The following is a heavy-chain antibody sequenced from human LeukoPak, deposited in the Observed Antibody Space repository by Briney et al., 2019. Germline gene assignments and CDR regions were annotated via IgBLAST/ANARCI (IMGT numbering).Heavy chain of an antibody. D-gene: IGHD3-3*01. V-gene: IGHV4-34*01. CDR2: INHSGST. J-gene: IGHJ5*02. CDR1: GGSFSGYY. Sequence: SETLSLTCAVYGGSFSGYYWSWIRQPPGKGLEWIGEINHSGSTNYNPSLKSRVTISVDTSKNQFSLKLSSVTAADTAVYYCARGVPFGVVNPLEWFDPWGQGTLVTLSS. CDR3: ARGVPFGVVNPLEWFDP.